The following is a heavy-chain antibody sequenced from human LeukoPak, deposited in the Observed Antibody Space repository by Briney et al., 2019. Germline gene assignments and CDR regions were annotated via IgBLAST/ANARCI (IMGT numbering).Heavy chain of an antibody. CDR2: INHSGST. CDR1: GGSFSGYY. V-gene: IGHV4-34*01. CDR3: AKRRRYYYGSGSYYPSPPDY. J-gene: IGHJ4*02. D-gene: IGHD3-10*01. Sequence: SETLSLTCAVYGGSFSGYYWSWIRQPPGKGLEWIGEINHSGSTNYNPSLKSRVTISVDTSKNQFSLKLSSVTAADTAVYYCAKRRRYYYGSGSYYPSPPDYWGQGTLVTVSS.